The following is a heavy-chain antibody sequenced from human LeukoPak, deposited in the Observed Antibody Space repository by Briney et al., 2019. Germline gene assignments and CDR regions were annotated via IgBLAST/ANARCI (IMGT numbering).Heavy chain of an antibody. CDR3: ASYLSATGWFDP. V-gene: IGHV4-59*01. CDR2: IYYSGST. D-gene: IGHD5-12*01. Sequence: SETLSLTCTVSGASISNYYWTWIRQPPGKGLEWIGYIYYSGSTNYNPSLKSRVTISVDTSKNQFSLKLSSVTAADTAVYYCASYLSATGWFDPWGQGTLVTVSS. CDR1: GASISNYY. J-gene: IGHJ5*02.